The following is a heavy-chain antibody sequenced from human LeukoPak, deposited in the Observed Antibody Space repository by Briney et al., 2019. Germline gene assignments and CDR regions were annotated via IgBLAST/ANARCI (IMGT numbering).Heavy chain of an antibody. CDR1: GFTFSSYG. J-gene: IGHJ4*02. CDR3: AKDRPYCSSTSCYVSALDY. Sequence: GRSLRLSCAASGFTFSSYGMHWVRQAPGKGLEWVAVISYDGSNKYYADSVKGRFAISRDNSKNTLYLQMNSLRAEDTAVYYCAKDRPYCSSTSCYVSALDYWGQGTLVTVSS. V-gene: IGHV3-30*18. CDR2: ISYDGSNK. D-gene: IGHD2-2*01.